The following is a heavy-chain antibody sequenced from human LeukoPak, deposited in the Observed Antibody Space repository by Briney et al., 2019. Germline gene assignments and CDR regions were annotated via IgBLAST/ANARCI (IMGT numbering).Heavy chain of an antibody. V-gene: IGHV3-30*02. J-gene: IGHJ6*03. CDR1: GYTLDSFG. Sequence: GGSLRLSCAASGYTLDSFGIHWVRQAPGKGLEWVTFIHFNGDEKYYADSVKGRFIIFRDNSKKTVYLQMDSLKTEDTAVYFCAKVPICSDSCYGGCYYYYYYMDVWGKGTAVTVSS. D-gene: IGHD5-12*01. CDR3: AKVPICSDSCYGGCYYYYYYMDV. CDR2: IHFNGDEK.